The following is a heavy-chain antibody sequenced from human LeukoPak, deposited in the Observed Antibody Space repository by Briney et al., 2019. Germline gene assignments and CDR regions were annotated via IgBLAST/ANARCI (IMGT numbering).Heavy chain of an antibody. J-gene: IGHJ4*02. CDR2: ITSSSSTI. CDR3: AKDTSMVTGYYFDY. CDR1: GFTFSRNS. D-gene: IGHD5-18*01. V-gene: IGHV3-48*01. Sequence: RGCLRLSSAPPGFTFSRNSIRWVRPAPREGLGRGSYITSSSSTIYYSDSVKGGFTISRDNAKNSLYLQMNSLRAEDTAVYYCAKDTSMVTGYYFDYWGQGTLVTVSS.